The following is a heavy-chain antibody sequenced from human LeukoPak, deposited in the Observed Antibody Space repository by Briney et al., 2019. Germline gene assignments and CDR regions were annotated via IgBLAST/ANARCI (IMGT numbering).Heavy chain of an antibody. CDR2: LSGDSSSI. V-gene: IGHV3-23*01. J-gene: IGHJ4*02. Sequence: GGSLRLSCAAPQFTFNNNAMSWVRQAPGKGLGWVSGLSGDSSSIYYAASVKGRFTISRDNSKNMLYLQMNSLRAEDTAVYYCTRFRGSGSSTLYSFDYWGQGSLVTVAP. CDR3: TRFRGSGSSTLYSFDY. CDR1: QFTFNNNA. D-gene: IGHD3-10*01.